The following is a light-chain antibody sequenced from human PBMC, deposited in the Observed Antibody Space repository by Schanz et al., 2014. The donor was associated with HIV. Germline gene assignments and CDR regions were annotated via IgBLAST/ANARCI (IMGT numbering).Light chain of an antibody. CDR3: CSFAFTITSLYV. Sequence: QSALAQPASVSGSPGQSITISCTGPNSDINFYYYISWFQQHPGKAPQLMIYDGSRRPSGVSNRFSGSKSDNTASLTISGLQPEDEADYYCCSFAFTITSLYVFGTGTKLTVL. J-gene: IGLJ1*01. CDR1: NSDINFYYY. V-gene: IGLV2-14*03. CDR2: DGS.